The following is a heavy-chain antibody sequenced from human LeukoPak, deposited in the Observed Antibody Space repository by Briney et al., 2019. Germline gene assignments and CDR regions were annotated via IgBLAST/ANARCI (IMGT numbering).Heavy chain of an antibody. J-gene: IGHJ5*02. CDR2: ICYSGST. CDR3: ARTENYIPEDCFDP. Sequence: KTSETLSLTCTVSGVSISSSSYCWGWIRQPPGKGLEWIGSICYSGSTFYNPSLKSRVTLSVDTSKNQFSLELSSVTAADTALYYCARTENYIPEDCFDPWGQGTLVTVSS. D-gene: IGHD5-24*01. V-gene: IGHV4-39*01. CDR1: GVSISSSSYC.